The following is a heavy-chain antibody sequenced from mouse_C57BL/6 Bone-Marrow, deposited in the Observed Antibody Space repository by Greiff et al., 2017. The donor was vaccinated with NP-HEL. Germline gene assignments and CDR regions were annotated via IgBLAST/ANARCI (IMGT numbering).Heavy chain of an antibody. CDR2: INPSSGYT. CDR1: GYTFTSYW. J-gene: IGHJ2*01. Sequence: QVQLQQSGAELAKPGASVKLSCKASGYTFTSYWMHWVKQRPGQGLEWIGYINPSSGYTKYNQKFKDKATLTADKSSSTAYMQLSSLTYEDSAVYYCARGTLTTVVAFDYWGQGTTLTVSS. CDR3: ARGTLTTVVAFDY. D-gene: IGHD1-1*01. V-gene: IGHV1-7*01.